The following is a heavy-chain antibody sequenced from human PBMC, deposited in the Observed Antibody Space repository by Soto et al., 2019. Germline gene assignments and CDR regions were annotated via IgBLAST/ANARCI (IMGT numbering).Heavy chain of an antibody. V-gene: IGHV4-34*01. CDR2: INHSGST. J-gene: IGHJ4*02. CDR1: GGSFSGYY. Sequence: QVQLQQWGAGLLKPSETLSLTCAVYGGSFSGYYWSWIRQPPGKGLEWNGEINHSGSTNYNPSLKSRVTISVDTSKNQFSLKLSSVTAADTAVYYCARGWGIISDYWGQGTLVTVSS. CDR3: ARGWGIISDY. D-gene: IGHD7-27*01.